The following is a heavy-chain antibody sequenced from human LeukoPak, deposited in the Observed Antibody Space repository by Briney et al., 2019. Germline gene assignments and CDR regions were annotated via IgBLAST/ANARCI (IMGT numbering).Heavy chain of an antibody. V-gene: IGHV3-30*02. D-gene: IGHD4-17*01. CDR2: K. J-gene: IGHJ4*02. Sequence: SGGSLRLSCAASGFTFTDLGMHWVRQAPGKGLDWVSHKFYAESVKGRFTISRDNSKNTLYLQMNSLRAEDTAVYYCAKDRDDYGDDCWGQGILVTVST. CDR3: AKDRDDYGDDC. CDR1: GFTFTDLG.